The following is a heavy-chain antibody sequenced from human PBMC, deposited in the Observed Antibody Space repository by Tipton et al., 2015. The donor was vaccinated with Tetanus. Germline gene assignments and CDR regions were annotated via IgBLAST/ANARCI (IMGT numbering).Heavy chain of an antibody. J-gene: IGHJ5*02. Sequence: LRLSCAVSGGSLNTYYWSWIRQSPGKGLEWIGYISYSGRTNYNPSLKSRVSLSVDTAKNQFSLKLSSVTVADTAVYYCAGVLRSESVGWFDPWGQGSLVTVS. CDR2: ISYSGRT. V-gene: IGHV4-59*08. CDR3: AGVLRSESVGWFDP. D-gene: IGHD3-3*01. CDR1: GGSLNTYY.